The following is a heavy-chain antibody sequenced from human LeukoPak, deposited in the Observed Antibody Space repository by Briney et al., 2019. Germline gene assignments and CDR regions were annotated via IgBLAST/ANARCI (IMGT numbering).Heavy chain of an antibody. D-gene: IGHD6-13*01. CDR3: ASVGYSSSWYRDYYYYGMDV. Sequence: SETLSLTCTVSGGSISSSSYYWGWIRQPPGKGLEWIGSIYYSGSTYYNPSLKSRVTISVDTSKNQFSLKLSSVTAADTAVYYCASVGYSSSWYRDYYYYGMDVWGQGTTVTVSS. CDR2: IYYSGST. J-gene: IGHJ6*02. CDR1: GGSISSSSYY. V-gene: IGHV4-39*01.